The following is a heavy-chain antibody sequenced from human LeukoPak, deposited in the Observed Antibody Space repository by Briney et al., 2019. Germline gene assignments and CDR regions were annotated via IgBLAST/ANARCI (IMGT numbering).Heavy chain of an antibody. V-gene: IGHV4-34*01. Sequence: SETLSLTCAVYGGSFSGYYWSWIRQPPGKGLEWIGEINHSGSTNYNPSLKSRVTISVDTSKNQFSLKLSSVTAADTAVYYCAMTTSYYYYYMDVWGKGTTVTISS. CDR3: AMTTSYYYYYMDV. D-gene: IGHD1-1*01. J-gene: IGHJ6*03. CDR2: INHSGST. CDR1: GGSFSGYY.